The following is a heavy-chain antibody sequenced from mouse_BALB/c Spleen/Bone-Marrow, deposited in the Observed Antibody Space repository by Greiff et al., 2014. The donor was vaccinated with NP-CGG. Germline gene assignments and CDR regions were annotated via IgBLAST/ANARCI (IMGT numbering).Heavy chain of an antibody. V-gene: IGHV1-9*01. CDR1: GYTFSSYW. Sequence: QVQLQQPGAELMKPGASVKISCKATGYTFSSYWIEWVKQRPGHGLEWIGEILPGSGSTNYNEKFKGKATFTADTSSNTAYMQLSSLTSEDSAVYYCARRGGWLGYFDAWGAGTTVTVSS. J-gene: IGHJ1*01. D-gene: IGHD2-3*01. CDR3: ARRGGWLGYFDA. CDR2: ILPGSGST.